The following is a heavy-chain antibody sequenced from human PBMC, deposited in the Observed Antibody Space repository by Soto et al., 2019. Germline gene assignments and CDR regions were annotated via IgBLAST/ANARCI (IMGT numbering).Heavy chain of an antibody. D-gene: IGHD5-18*01. Sequence: GGSLRLSCAASGLTFSRYGMSWVRQAPGKGLEWVSGISGTGASTYYADSVRGRFTISRDNSKNTLYVQMNSLRAEDTAVYYCAKDLGYSYGYGVDYWGQGTLVTVSS. V-gene: IGHV3-23*01. CDR2: ISGTGAST. CDR3: AKDLGYSYGYGVDY. CDR1: GLTFSRYG. J-gene: IGHJ4*02.